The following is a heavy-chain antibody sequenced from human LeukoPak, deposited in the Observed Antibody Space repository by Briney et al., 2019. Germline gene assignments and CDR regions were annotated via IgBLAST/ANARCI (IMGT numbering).Heavy chain of an antibody. CDR3: ARRPGYHYDYRSAFDI. V-gene: IGHV4-39*01. J-gene: IGHJ3*02. CDR1: GGSISSSIYY. Sequence: PSETLSLTCTVSGGSISSSIYYWGWIRQSPGKGLEWIGSIYYSGSTYYNPSLKSRVTISVDTSKIQFSPKLNSVTAADTAVYYCARRPGYHYDYRSAFDIWGQGTMVTVSS. CDR2: IYYSGST. D-gene: IGHD3-22*01.